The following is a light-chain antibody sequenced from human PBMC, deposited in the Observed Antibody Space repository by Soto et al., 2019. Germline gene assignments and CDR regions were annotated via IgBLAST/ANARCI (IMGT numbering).Light chain of an antibody. V-gene: IGKV1-39*01. Sequence: DIQMTQSPSSLSASVGDRVTITCRASQSISSYLNWYQQKPGKAPKLLIYAASSLQSGVPSRFSGSGSGTDFTLTISSLQPEDFATYYCQQGYRTPYTFGQGTKLEIK. J-gene: IGKJ2*01. CDR2: AAS. CDR1: QSISSY. CDR3: QQGYRTPYT.